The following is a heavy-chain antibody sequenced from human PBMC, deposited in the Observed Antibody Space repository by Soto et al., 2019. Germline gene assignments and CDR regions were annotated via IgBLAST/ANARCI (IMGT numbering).Heavy chain of an antibody. D-gene: IGHD3-10*01. J-gene: IGHJ6*03. CDR1: GYTFTSYD. Sequence: ASVKVSCKASGYTFTSYDINWVRQATGQGLEWMGWMNPNSGNTGYAQKFQGRVTMTTNTSISTAYMELSSLRSEDTAVYYCARLHYYGSGSYYFYYYYYMDVWGKGTTVTVSS. V-gene: IGHV1-8*01. CDR2: MNPNSGNT. CDR3: ARLHYYGSGSYYFYYYYYMDV.